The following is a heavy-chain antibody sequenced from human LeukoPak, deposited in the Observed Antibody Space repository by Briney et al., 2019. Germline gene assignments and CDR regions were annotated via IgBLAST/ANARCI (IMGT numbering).Heavy chain of an antibody. V-gene: IGHV3-23*01. J-gene: IGHJ4*02. CDR1: GFTFSSYA. Sequence: PGESLRLSCAASGFTFSSYAMSWVRQAPGKGLEWVSAISGSGGSAYYADSVKGRFTISRDNSKNTLYLKMNSLRAEHTAVYYCAKVGTVVPAARFDYWGQGTLVTVSS. CDR2: ISGSGGSA. CDR3: AKVGTVVPAARFDY. D-gene: IGHD2-2*01.